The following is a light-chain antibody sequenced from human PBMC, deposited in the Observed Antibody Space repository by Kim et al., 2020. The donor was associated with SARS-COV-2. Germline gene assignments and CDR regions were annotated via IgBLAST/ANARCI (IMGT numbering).Light chain of an antibody. J-gene: IGKJ4*01. CDR1: QSVTTY. CDR2: DVS. V-gene: IGKV3-11*01. CDR3: QQRSNWPLT. Sequence: LSPGERATISCRASQSVTTYLAWYQQKPGQALRLLIYDVSNRATDIPARFSGSGSGTDFTLTIGSLEPEDFAVYYCQQRSNWPLTFGGGTKVDIK.